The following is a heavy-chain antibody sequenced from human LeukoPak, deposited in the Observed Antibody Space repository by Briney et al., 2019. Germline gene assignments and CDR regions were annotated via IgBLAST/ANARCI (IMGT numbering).Heavy chain of an antibody. J-gene: IGHJ4*02. CDR3: AKLTDGSGLVYYFDY. D-gene: IGHD3-10*01. CDR1: GFTFSSYG. V-gene: IGHV3-30*18. CDR2: ISNDGSNK. Sequence: PGRSLRLSCAASGFTFSSYGMHGVRQAPGKGLEWVAVISNDGSNKNYADSVKGRFTISRDNSKNTLYLQMNSLSAEDTAVYYCAKLTDGSGLVYYFDYWGQGTLVTVSS.